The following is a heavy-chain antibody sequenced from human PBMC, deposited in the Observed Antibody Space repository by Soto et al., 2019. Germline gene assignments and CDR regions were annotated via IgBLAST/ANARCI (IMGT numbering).Heavy chain of an antibody. D-gene: IGHD7-27*01. V-gene: IGHV4-34*01. CDR1: GGSFSGYY. CDR2: INHSGST. CDR3: ARGGPSTGELGY. Sequence: PSEALSLTCAVYGGSFSGYYWSWIRQPPGKGLEWIGEINHSGSTNYNPSLKSRVTISVDTSKNQFSLKLSSVTAADTAVYYCARGGPSTGELGYWGQGTLVTVSS. J-gene: IGHJ4*02.